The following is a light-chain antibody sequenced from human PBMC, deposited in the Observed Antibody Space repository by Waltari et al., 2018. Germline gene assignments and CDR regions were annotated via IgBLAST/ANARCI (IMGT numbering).Light chain of an antibody. CDR3: QQYHDYSA. V-gene: IGKV1-5*03. J-gene: IGKJ2*01. Sequence: DTQMTQSPSTLSASVGDSVTITCRASRSILTWLAWYQQKPGKAPRLLIYKAFNLESGVPGRFSGSASGTEFNLTISSLQPDDSATYYCQQYHDYSAFGQGTKLEIK. CDR2: KAF. CDR1: RSILTW.